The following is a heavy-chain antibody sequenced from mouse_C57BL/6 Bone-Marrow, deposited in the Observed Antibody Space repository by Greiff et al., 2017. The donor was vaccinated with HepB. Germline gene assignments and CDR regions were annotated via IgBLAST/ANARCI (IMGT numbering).Heavy chain of an antibody. CDR3: ARDGYYSDY. V-gene: IGHV1-50*01. CDR2: IDPSDSYT. CDR1: GYTFTSYW. Sequence: QVQLQQPGAELVKPGASVKLSCKASGYTFTSYWMQWVKQRPGQGLEWIGEIDPSDSYTNYNQKFKGKATLTVDTSSSTAYMQLSSLTSEDSAVYYCARDGYYSDYWGQGTTLTVSS. D-gene: IGHD2-3*01. J-gene: IGHJ2*01.